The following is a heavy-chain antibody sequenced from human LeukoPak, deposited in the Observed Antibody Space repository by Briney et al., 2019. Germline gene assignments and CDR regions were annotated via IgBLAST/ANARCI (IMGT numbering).Heavy chain of an antibody. J-gene: IGHJ4*02. D-gene: IGHD6-13*01. CDR3: ASSTGSSWYSGYFDY. CDR1: GYTFTSYG. V-gene: IGHV1-18*01. Sequence: ASVKVSCKASGYTFTSYGISWVRQAPGQGLEWMGWISAYNGNTNFAQKLQGRVTMTTDTSTSTAYMELRSLRSDDTAVYYCASSTGSSWYSGYFDYWGQGTLVTVSS. CDR2: ISAYNGNT.